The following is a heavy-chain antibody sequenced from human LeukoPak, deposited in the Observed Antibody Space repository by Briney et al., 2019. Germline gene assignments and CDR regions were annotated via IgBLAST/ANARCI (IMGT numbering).Heavy chain of an antibody. D-gene: IGHD2-2*01. V-gene: IGHV4-4*07. CDR2: IYTSGST. Sequence: SETLSLTCTVSGGSISSYYWSWIRQPAGKGLERIGRIYTSGSTNYNPSLKSRVTMSVDTSKNQFSLKLSSVTAADTAVYYCARDALYCSSTSCYRYWYFDLWGRGTLVTVSS. J-gene: IGHJ2*01. CDR1: GGSISSYY. CDR3: ARDALYCSSTSCYRYWYFDL.